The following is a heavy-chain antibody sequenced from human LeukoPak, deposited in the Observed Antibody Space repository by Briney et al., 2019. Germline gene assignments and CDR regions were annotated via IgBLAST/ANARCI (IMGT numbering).Heavy chain of an antibody. J-gene: IGHJ5*02. CDR1: GGSFSTNS. Sequence: SETLSLTCAVYGGSFSTNSWSWIRQPPGKGLGWIGEINQSGAINYNASLKSRITISVDTSKNQFSLKVKSVTAADAGVYYCAREAFTLVGVVITNLATWFDPWGQGTLVTVSS. D-gene: IGHD3-3*01. CDR3: AREAFTLVGVVITNLATWFDP. V-gene: IGHV4-34*01. CDR2: INQSGAI.